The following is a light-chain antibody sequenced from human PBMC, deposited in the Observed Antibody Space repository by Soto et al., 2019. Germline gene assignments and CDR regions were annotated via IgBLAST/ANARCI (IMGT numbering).Light chain of an antibody. V-gene: IGKV3-20*01. J-gene: IGKJ1*01. CDR3: QQYASAPWT. Sequence: EIVLTQSPGTLSLSPGERATLSCRASQSVSRNYLAWYQQKPGQAPRLLIYGASSRATGIPDRFSCSESGTDFTLTISRLEPEDFAVYHCQQYASAPWTFGQGTKVEIK. CDR2: GAS. CDR1: QSVSRNY.